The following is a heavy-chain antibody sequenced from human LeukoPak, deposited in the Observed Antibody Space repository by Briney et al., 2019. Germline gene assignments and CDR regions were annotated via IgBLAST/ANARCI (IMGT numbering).Heavy chain of an antibody. CDR2: ISAYNGNT. J-gene: IGHJ6*02. Sequence: ASVKVSCKASGYTFTSDGISWVRQAPGQGLEWMGWISAYNGNTNYAQKLQGRVTMTTDTSTSTAYMELRSLRSDDTAVYYCARDGSGGYYYYYYGMDVWGQGTTVTVSS. V-gene: IGHV1-18*01. D-gene: IGHD6-19*01. CDR3: ARDGSGGYYYYYYGMDV. CDR1: GYTFTSDG.